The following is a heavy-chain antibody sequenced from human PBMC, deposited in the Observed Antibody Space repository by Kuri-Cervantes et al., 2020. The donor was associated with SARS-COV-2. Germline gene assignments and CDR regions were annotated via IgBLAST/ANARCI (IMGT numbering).Heavy chain of an antibody. CDR2: IWYDGSNK. D-gene: IGHD5-18*01. CDR3: AKVAYSYGYPTHYFDY. V-gene: IGHV3-33*06. J-gene: IGHJ4*02. CDR1: GFTFSSYA. Sequence: GESLKISCAASGFTFSSYAMHWVRQAPGKGLEWVAVIWYDGSNKYYADSVKGRFTISRDNSKNTLYLQMNSLRAEDTAVYYCAKVAYSYGYPTHYFDYWGQGTLVTVSS.